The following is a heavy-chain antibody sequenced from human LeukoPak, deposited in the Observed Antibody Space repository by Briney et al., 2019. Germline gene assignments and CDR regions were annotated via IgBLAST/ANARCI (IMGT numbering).Heavy chain of an antibody. CDR3: AREGYSYGPFDY. Sequence: SETLSLTCTVSGGSISSYYWSWIRQPPGKGLEWIGYIYYSGSTNYNPSLKSRVTMSVDTSKNQFSLKLSSVTAADTAVYYCAREGYSYGPFDYWGQGTLVTVSS. CDR1: GGSISSYY. J-gene: IGHJ4*02. D-gene: IGHD5-18*01. CDR2: IYYSGST. V-gene: IGHV4-59*01.